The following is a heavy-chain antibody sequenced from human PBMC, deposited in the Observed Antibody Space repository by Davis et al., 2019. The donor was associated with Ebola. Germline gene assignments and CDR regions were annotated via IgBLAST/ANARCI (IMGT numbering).Heavy chain of an antibody. CDR2: ISYDGSRK. D-gene: IGHD3-16*01. V-gene: IGHV3-30*03. CDR3: ARDFIRGHYYYCMDV. CDR1: GFTFSGYG. J-gene: IGHJ6*03. Sequence: PGGSLRLSCAASGFTFSGYGMHWVRQVPGKGLEWVAIISYDGSRKFYADSVKGRFTISRDSSKDTLYLQMNSLRAEDTAVYYCARDFIRGHYYYCMDVWGNGTTVTVSS.